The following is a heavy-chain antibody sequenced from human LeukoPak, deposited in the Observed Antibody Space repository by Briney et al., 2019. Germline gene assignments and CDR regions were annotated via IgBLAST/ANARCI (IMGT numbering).Heavy chain of an antibody. Sequence: SETLSLTCNVSGGSIVGYYWGWIRQPPGKGLEWIASIFYSGSTNSNPSLKSRVTISLDTSKNQFSLKLSYVTAADTAMYYCARHRGSNLNRSFDFWGQGALVTVSS. V-gene: IGHV4-59*08. CDR2: IFYSGST. D-gene: IGHD1-14*01. J-gene: IGHJ4*02. CDR1: GGSIVGYY. CDR3: ARHRGSNLNRSFDF.